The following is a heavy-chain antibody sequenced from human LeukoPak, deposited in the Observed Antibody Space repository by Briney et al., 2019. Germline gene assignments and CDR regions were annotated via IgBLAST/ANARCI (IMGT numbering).Heavy chain of an antibody. Sequence: GGSLRLSCAASGFTFSSYGMHWVRQAPGKGLEWVAVISFDGSNKYYADSVKGRFTVSRDNSKNTLYLQMNSLRIEDTAVYYCAKGYGLQLVNNWFDPWGQGTLVTVSS. V-gene: IGHV3-30*18. CDR3: AKGYGLQLVNNWFDP. D-gene: IGHD6-13*01. J-gene: IGHJ5*02. CDR1: GFTFSSYG. CDR2: ISFDGSNK.